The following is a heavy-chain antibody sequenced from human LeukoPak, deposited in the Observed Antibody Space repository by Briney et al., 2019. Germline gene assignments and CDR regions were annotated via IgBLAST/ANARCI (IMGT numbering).Heavy chain of an antibody. CDR2: MNPNSGNT. V-gene: IGHV1-8*01. D-gene: IGHD4-17*01. CDR3: AMDYGDQPPGNDY. CDR1: GYTFTSYN. Sequence: GASVKVSCEASGYTFTSYNINWVRQATGQGLEWMGWMNPNSGNTGYAQKFRGRVTMTRNTSISTAYMELSSLRSEDTAVYYCAMDYGDQPPGNDYWGQGTLVTVSS. J-gene: IGHJ4*02.